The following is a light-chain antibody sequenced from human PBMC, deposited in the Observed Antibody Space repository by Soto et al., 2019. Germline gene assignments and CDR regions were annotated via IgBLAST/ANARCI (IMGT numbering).Light chain of an antibody. Sequence: EIVLTQSPDTLSLSRGERATLSCRASQSVSSTFLAWYQQKPGQAPRVLIYGSSVRAAGIPDRFSGSGSGTDFTLTISRLEPEDFAVYYCQQYHSSRTFGQGTKVEMK. J-gene: IGKJ1*01. CDR3: QQYHSSRT. V-gene: IGKV3-20*01. CDR1: QSVSSTF. CDR2: GSS.